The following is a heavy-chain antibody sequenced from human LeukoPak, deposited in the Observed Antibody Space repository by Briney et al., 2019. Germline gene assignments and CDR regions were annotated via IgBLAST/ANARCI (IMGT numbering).Heavy chain of an antibody. J-gene: IGHJ4*02. V-gene: IGHV3-7*01. CDR3: ARLPEIAAPSYFDY. CDR1: GFTFSSYW. D-gene: IGHD6-6*01. CDR2: IKQDGSEK. Sequence: GGSLRLSCAASGFTFSSYWMSWVRQAPGEGLEWVANIKQDGSEKYYVDSVKGRFTISRDNAKNSLYLQMNSLRAEDTAVYYCARLPEIAAPSYFDYWGQGTLVTVSS.